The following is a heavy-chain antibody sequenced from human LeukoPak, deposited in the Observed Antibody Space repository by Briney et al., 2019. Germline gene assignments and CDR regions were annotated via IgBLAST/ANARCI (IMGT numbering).Heavy chain of an antibody. CDR2: INHSGST. Sequence: SETLSLTCAVYGGSFSGYYWSWIRQPPGKGLEWIGEINHSGSTNYNPSLKSRVTISVDTSKNQFSLKLSSVTAADTAVHYCARGGITMVRGVSGNYYGMDVWGKGTTVTVSS. J-gene: IGHJ6*04. V-gene: IGHV4-34*01. D-gene: IGHD3-10*01. CDR3: ARGGITMVRGVSGNYYGMDV. CDR1: GGSFSGYY.